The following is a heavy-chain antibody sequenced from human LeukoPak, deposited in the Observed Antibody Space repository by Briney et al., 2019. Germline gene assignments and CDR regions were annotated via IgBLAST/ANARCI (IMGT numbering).Heavy chain of an antibody. J-gene: IGHJ4*02. CDR2: ITGSDGTS. CDR3: AKWGDYDILTGYYVPDY. CDR1: GFTFTNYA. Sequence: GTSLRLSCVASGFTFTNYAMSWVRQAPGKGLEWVSAITGSDGTSHYADSVKGRFTISRDNSKNTLYLQVNSLRAEDTAVYHCAKWGDYDILTGYYVPDYWGQGTLVTVSS. D-gene: IGHD3-9*01. V-gene: IGHV3-23*01.